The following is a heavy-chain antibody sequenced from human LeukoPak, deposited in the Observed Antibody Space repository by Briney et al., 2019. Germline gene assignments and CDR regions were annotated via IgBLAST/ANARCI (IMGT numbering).Heavy chain of an antibody. D-gene: IGHD6-19*01. V-gene: IGHV3-48*01. J-gene: IGHJ4*02. CDR2: IGSSSSTI. Sequence: GGSLRLSCAASGFTFSAYSMNWVRQAPGKGLEWVSYIGSSSSTIYYADSVKGRFAISRDNAKNSLYLQMNSLRAEDTAVYYCARSSSVWYEIGEYWGQGTLVAVSS. CDR3: ARSSSVWYEIGEY. CDR1: GFTFSAYS.